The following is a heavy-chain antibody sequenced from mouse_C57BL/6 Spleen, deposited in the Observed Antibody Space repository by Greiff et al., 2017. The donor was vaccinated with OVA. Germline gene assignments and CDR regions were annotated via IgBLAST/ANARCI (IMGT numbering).Heavy chain of an antibody. V-gene: IGHV1-82*01. CDR2: IYPGDGDT. D-gene: IGHD5-1*01. CDR1: GYAFSSSW. CDR3: ARSPVPLYAMDY. Sequence: QVQLQQSGPELVKPGASVKISCKASGYAFSSSWMNWVKQRPGKGLEWIGRIYPGDGDTNYNGKFKGKATLTADKSSSTAYMQLSSLTSEDSAVYFCARSPVPLYAMDYWGQGTSVTVSS. J-gene: IGHJ4*01.